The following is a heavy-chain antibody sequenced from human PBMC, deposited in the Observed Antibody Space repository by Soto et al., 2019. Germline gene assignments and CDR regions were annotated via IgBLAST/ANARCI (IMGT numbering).Heavy chain of an antibody. CDR1: GFTFSSYG. Sequence: PGGSLRLSCAASGFTFSSYGMHWVRQAPGKGLEWVSTIDMSGTTTYYADSVKGRFTISRDNFKNTLYLQMNSLRAEDTAVYYCARDPSTGNADYWGQGTLVTVSS. D-gene: IGHD3-9*01. CDR2: IDMSGTTT. V-gene: IGHV3-23*05. CDR3: ARDPSTGNADY. J-gene: IGHJ4*02.